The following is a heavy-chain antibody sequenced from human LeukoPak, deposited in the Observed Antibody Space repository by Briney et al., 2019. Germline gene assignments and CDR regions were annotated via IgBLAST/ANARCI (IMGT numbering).Heavy chain of an antibody. Sequence: SGPTLVKPTQTLTLTCTFSGFSLSTSGVGVGWIRQPPGKALEWLALIYWNDDKRYSPSLKSRLTITKDTSKNQVVLTMTNMDPVDTATYYCAHRKLLELATYFDYWGQGTLVTVSS. CDR3: AHRKLLELATYFDY. D-gene: IGHD1-7*01. J-gene: IGHJ4*02. CDR1: GFSLSTSGVG. CDR2: IYWNDDK. V-gene: IGHV2-5*01.